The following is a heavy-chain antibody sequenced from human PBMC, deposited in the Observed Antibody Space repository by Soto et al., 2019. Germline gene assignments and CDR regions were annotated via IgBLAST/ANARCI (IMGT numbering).Heavy chain of an antibody. CDR2: ISGHNGNT. CDR3: ARSQVGRPLDV. CDR1: GYSFTNYG. Sequence: ASVKVSCKASGYSFTNYGISWVRQAPGQGLEWMGWISGHNGNTNYAQKLQGRVTMTTDTSTSTAYMELRSLRSDDTAVYYCARSQVGRPLDVWGPGTTVTVSS. D-gene: IGHD1-26*01. V-gene: IGHV1-18*01. J-gene: IGHJ6*02.